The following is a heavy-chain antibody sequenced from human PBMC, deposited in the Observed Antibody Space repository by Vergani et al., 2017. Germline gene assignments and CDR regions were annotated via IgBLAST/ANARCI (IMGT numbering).Heavy chain of an antibody. V-gene: IGHV1-69*01. D-gene: IGHD3-3*01. Sequence: QVQLVQSGAEVKKPGSSVKVSCKASGGTFSSYAISWVRQAPGQGLEWMGGIIPIFGTANYAQKFQGRVTITADESTSTAYMELSSLRSEDTAVYYCARMSPIYYDFWSGARFDAFDIWGQGTMVTVSS. CDR2: IIPIFGTA. CDR1: GGTFSSYA. J-gene: IGHJ3*02. CDR3: ARMSPIYYDFWSGARFDAFDI.